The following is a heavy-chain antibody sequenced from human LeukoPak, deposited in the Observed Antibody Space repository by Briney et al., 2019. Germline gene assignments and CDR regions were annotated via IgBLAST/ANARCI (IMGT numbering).Heavy chain of an antibody. CDR2: INPSAGNT. CDR3: ARRSPAYCGGACYFDY. CDR1: GYSFTTYY. V-gene: IGHV1-46*01. D-gene: IGHD2-21*01. Sequence: ASVKVSCKASGYSFTTYYIFWVRQAPGQGLEWMGMINPSAGNTGYAQRFPGRVTMTRDTSTSTMYMELSSLTSEDTAIYYCARRSPAYCGGACYFDYWGQGTLVTVSS. J-gene: IGHJ4*02.